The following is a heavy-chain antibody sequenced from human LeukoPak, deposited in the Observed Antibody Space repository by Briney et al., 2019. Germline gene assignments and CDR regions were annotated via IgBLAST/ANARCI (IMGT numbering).Heavy chain of an antibody. CDR3: AKRRGLELLYYYYMDV. Sequence: PGGSLRLSCAASGFTFSSYAMNWVRQAPGKGLEWVSCISGSGGRTYYADSVKGRFTISRDNSKNTLYLQMNSLRAEDTAVYYCAKRRGLELLYYYYMDVWGKGTTVTVSS. V-gene: IGHV3-23*01. CDR2: ISGSGGRT. J-gene: IGHJ6*03. CDR1: GFTFSSYA. D-gene: IGHD1-7*01.